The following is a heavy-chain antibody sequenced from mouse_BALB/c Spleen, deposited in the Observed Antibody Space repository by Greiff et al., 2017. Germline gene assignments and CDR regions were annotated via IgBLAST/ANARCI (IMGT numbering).Heavy chain of an antibody. J-gene: IGHJ1*01. CDR2: IYPGDGST. D-gene: IGHD2-4*01. Sequence: QVQLQQSGPELVKPGASVKMSCKASGYTFTSYYIHWVKQRPGQGLEWIGWIYPGDGSTKYNEKFKGKTTLTADKSSSTVYMLLSSLTSEDSAIYVCASRDYGYWYFDVWGAGTTVTVSS. V-gene: IGHV1S56*01. CDR1: GYTFTSYY. CDR3: ASRDYGYWYFDV.